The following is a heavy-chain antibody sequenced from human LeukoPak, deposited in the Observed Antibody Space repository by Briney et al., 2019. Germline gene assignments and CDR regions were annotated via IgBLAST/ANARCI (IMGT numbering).Heavy chain of an antibody. D-gene: IGHD4-17*01. Sequence: SETLSLTCTVSGGSISSGDYYWRWIRQPPGKGLEWIGYIYYSGSTYYNPSLKSRVTISVDTSKNQFSLKLSSVTAADTAVYYCARETTVTTYYFDYWGQGTLVTVSS. CDR1: GGSISSGDYY. CDR2: IYYSGST. J-gene: IGHJ4*02. CDR3: ARETTVTTYYFDY. V-gene: IGHV4-30-4*01.